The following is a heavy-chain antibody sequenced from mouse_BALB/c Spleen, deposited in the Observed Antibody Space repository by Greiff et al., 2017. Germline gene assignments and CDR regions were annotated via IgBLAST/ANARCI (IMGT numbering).Heavy chain of an antibody. CDR2: IYPGDGDT. D-gene: IGHD2-3*01. Sequence: QVQLQQSGAELARPGASVKLSCKASGYTFTSYWMQWVKQRPGQGLEWIGAIYPGDGDTRYTQKFKGKATLTADKSSSTAYMQLSSLASEDSAVYYCARSLYDGYLYYAMDYWGQGTSVTVSS. CDR1: GYTFTSYW. V-gene: IGHV1-87*01. J-gene: IGHJ4*01. CDR3: ARSLYDGYLYYAMDY.